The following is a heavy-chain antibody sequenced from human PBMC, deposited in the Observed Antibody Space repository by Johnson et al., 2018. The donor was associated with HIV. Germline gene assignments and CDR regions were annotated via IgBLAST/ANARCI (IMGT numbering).Heavy chain of an antibody. CDR3: ARDPPYGGNPSAFDV. CDR1: GFTFSTYA. J-gene: IGHJ3*01. CDR2: ISYDGINK. D-gene: IGHD4-23*01. V-gene: IGHV3-30-3*01. Sequence: QEKLVESGGGVVQPGRSLRLSCAASGFTFSTYAMHWVRQAPGKGLEWVTIISYDGINKYYADSVKGRFTISRDNSKDTLYLQMHSLRPEDTALYYCARDPPYGGNPSAFDVWGQGTMVTVSS.